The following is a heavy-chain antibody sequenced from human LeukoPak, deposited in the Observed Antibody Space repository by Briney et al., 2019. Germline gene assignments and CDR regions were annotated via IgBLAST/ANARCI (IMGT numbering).Heavy chain of an antibody. D-gene: IGHD1-14*01. J-gene: IGHJ2*01. V-gene: IGHV3-11*04. CDR3: ARSRNSLAFDL. Sequence: GGSLRLSCAASGFTFSDYDMSWIRQAPGKGLEWVSYISSSGSTIYYADSVKGRFTISRDNAKNSLYLQMNSLRAEDTAVYYCARSRNSLAFDLWGRGTLVTVSS. CDR2: ISSSGSTI. CDR1: GFTFSDYD.